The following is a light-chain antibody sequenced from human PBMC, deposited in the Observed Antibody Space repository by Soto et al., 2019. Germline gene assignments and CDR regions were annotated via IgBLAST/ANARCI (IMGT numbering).Light chain of an antibody. V-gene: IGKV3-11*01. J-gene: IGKJ3*01. CDR1: QSVSSY. CDR3: QQRSNWPGT. CDR2: DAS. Sequence: EIVLTQSTATLSLSPGERATLSCRASQSVSSYLAWYQQKPGQAPRLLIYDASNRATGIPARFSGSGSGTDFNLTISSLEPEDFAVYYCQQRSNWPGTFGPGTKVDIK.